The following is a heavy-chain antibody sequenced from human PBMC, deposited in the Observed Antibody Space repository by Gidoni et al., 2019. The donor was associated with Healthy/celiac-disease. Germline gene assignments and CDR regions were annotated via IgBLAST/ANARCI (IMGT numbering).Heavy chain of an antibody. D-gene: IGHD2-21*02. CDR2: IYPGDSDT. CDR3: ARLEDCGGDCYISPFDY. V-gene: IGHV5-51*01. CDR1: GYSFTSSW. Sequence: EVQLVQSGAEVKKPGESLKISCKGSGYSFTSSWIGWVRQMPGKGLEWMGIIYPGDSDTRYSPSFQGQVTISADKSISTAYLQWSSLKASDTAMYYCARLEDCGGDCYISPFDYWGQGTLVTVSS. J-gene: IGHJ4*02.